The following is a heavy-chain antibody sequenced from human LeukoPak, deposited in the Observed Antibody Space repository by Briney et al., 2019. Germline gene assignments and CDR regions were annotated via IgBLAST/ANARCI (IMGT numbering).Heavy chain of an antibody. CDR1: GYTFTSYG. J-gene: IGHJ4*02. V-gene: IGHV1-18*01. CDR3: ARVPSNPNYDLWSGDYFDY. CDR2: ISAYNGNT. Sequence: ASVKVSCKASGYTFTSYGISWVRQAPGQGLEWMGWISAYNGNTNYAQKLQGRVTMTTDTSTSTAYMELRSLRSDDTAVYYCARVPSNPNYDLWSGDYFDYWGQGTLVTVSS. D-gene: IGHD3-3*01.